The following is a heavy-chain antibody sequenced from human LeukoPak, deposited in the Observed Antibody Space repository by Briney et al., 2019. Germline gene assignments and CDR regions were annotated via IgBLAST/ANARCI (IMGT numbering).Heavy chain of an antibody. CDR2: IYSGGST. J-gene: IGHJ3*02. Sequence: GGSLRLSCAASGFTVSSNHMSWVRQAPGKGLEWVSVIYSGGSTYYADSVKGRFTISRDNSKNTLYLQMNSLRAEDTAVYYCARGGWYSSSAFDIWGQGTMVTVSS. V-gene: IGHV3-53*01. D-gene: IGHD6-13*01. CDR1: GFTVSSNH. CDR3: ARGGWYSSSAFDI.